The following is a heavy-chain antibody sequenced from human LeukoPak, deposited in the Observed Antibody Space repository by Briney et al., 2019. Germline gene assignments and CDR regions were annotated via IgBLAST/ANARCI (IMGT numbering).Heavy chain of an antibody. J-gene: IGHJ4*02. D-gene: IGHD3-22*01. V-gene: IGHV3-7*01. CDR1: GFTFSSYW. CDR2: IKQDGSEE. CDR3: ARDYEEYYYVSSGYYSHPDY. Sequence: PGGSLRLSCAASGFTFSSYWMSWVRQAPGKGLEWVANIKQDGSEEYYVDSVKGRFTISRDNAKNSLYLQMNSLRAEDTAVYYCARDYEEYYYVSSGYYSHPDYWGQGTLVTVSS.